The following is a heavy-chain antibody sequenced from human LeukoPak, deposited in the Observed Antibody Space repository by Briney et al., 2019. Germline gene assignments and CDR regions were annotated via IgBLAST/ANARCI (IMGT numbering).Heavy chain of an antibody. J-gene: IGHJ4*02. D-gene: IGHD3-22*01. Sequence: GGSLRLSCAASGFTFGDYYMSWIRQAPGKRLKWVSYISSSGSTIYYADSVKGRFTISRDNAKNSLYLQMNSLRAEDTAVYYCARAWFYDSSGYEINYWGQGTLVTVSS. V-gene: IGHV3-11*04. CDR1: GFTFGDYY. CDR2: ISSSGSTI. CDR3: ARAWFYDSSGYEINY.